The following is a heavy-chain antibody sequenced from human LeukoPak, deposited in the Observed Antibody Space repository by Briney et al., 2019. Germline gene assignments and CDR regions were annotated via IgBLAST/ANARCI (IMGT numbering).Heavy chain of an antibody. V-gene: IGHV3-21*01. CDR2: ISSSSSYI. CDR3: ARNPTTVSPDY. D-gene: IGHD4-17*01. Sequence: PGGSLRLSCAASGFTFSSYGKHLVRQAPGQGLEWVSSISSSSSYIYYADSVKGRFTISRDNAKNSLYLQMNSLRAEDTAVYYCARNPTTVSPDYWGQGTLVTVSS. CDR1: GFTFSSYG. J-gene: IGHJ4*02.